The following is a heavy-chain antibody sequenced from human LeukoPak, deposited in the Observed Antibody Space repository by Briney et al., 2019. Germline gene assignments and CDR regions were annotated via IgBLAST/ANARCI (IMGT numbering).Heavy chain of an antibody. V-gene: IGHV1-69*13. Sequence: SVKVSCRASGCTFSSYAISWVRQAPGQGLEWMGGIIPIFGTANYAQKFQGRVTITADESTSTAYMELSSLRSEHTAVYYCARDFAGDYFDYWGQGTLVTVSS. D-gene: IGHD3-16*01. CDR1: GCTFSSYA. CDR3: ARDFAGDYFDY. CDR2: IIPIFGTA. J-gene: IGHJ4*02.